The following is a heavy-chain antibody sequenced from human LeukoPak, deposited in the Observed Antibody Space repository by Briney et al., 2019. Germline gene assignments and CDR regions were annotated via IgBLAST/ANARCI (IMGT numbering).Heavy chain of an antibody. V-gene: IGHV1-69*04. CDR3: ARVGDYIGPLVDP. D-gene: IGHD4-4*01. J-gene: IGHJ5*02. CDR2: IIPILGIA. Sequence: SVKVSCKASGGTFSSYAISWVRRAPGQGLEWMGRIIPILGIANYAQKFQGRVTITADKSTSTAYMELSSLRSEDTAVYYCARVGDYIGPLVDPWGQGTLVTVSS. CDR1: GGTFSSYA.